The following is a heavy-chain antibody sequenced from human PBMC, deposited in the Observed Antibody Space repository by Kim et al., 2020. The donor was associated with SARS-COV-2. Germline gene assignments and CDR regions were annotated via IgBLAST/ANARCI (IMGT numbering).Heavy chain of an antibody. V-gene: IGHV3-23*05. CDR3: GDYHGAGSHFSY. Sequence: THYEDSVKGHFTVSRDNSKKMLYLQRNSLRAEDTAVDYCGDYHGAGSHFSYWGQGTLVTVSS. CDR2: T. J-gene: IGHJ4*02. D-gene: IGHD3-10*01.